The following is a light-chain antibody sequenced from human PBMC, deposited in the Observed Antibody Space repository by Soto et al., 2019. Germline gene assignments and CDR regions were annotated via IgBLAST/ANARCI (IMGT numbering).Light chain of an antibody. CDR1: QRISSW. Sequence: DIQMTRSPSTLSASVGDRVTITCRASQRISSWLAWYQQKPGKAPNLLIYDASTLESGVPSRFSGSGSGTEFTLTISSLQPDDFATYYCQQYNSYSWTFGQGTKVEIK. CDR3: QQYNSYSWT. V-gene: IGKV1-5*01. J-gene: IGKJ1*01. CDR2: DAS.